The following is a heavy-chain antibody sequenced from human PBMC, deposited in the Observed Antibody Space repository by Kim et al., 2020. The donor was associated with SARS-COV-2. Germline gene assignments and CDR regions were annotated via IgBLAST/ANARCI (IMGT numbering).Heavy chain of an antibody. V-gene: IGHV5-51*01. J-gene: IGHJ3*02. Sequence: YSPSFQGQVTISADKSISTAYLQWSSLKASDTAMYYCARFLDYRRAFDIWGQGTMVTVSS. D-gene: IGHD4-17*01. CDR3: ARFLDYRRAFDI.